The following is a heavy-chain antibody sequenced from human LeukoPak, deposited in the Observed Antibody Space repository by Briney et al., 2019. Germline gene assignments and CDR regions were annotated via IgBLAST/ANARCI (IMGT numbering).Heavy chain of an antibody. CDR3: VKARMPHCGTDCLES. CDR1: GITFSYYG. D-gene: IGHD2-21*02. Sequence: GGSLRLPRAVSGITFSYYGMSWVRQAPGKGLEWVAGISDSGGRTNYADSVKGRFTISRDNPKNTLYLQMNSLRAEDTAVYYCVKARMPHCGTDCLESWGQGTLVTVSS. J-gene: IGHJ4*02. V-gene: IGHV3-23*01. CDR2: ISDSGGRT.